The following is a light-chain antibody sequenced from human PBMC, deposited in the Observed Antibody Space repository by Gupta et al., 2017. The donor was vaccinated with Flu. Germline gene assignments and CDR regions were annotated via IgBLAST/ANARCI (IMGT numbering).Light chain of an antibody. Sequence: QSALTQPASVSVPPGQSITISCAGSSRDIGYNDYVSWYQQRPGEVPKLILYQVTMRPSGISSRSSGSKSGNTATLAISTLQPDDEADYYCSSFTSVSTYVFGGGTTVSVL. V-gene: IGLV2-14*01. CDR1: SRDIGYNDY. CDR2: QVT. CDR3: SSFTSVSTYV. J-gene: IGLJ1*01.